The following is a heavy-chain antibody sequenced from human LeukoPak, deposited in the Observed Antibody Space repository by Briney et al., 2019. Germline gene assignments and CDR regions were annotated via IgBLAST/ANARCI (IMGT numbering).Heavy chain of an antibody. D-gene: IGHD5-18*01. CDR2: ISAYNGGT. J-gene: IGHJ4*02. CDR1: GYTFNSHG. CDR3: ANYNYGTLGFDY. V-gene: IGHV1-18*01. Sequence: VKVSCKGSGYTFNSHGFSWVRQAPGQGLEWMGWISAYNGGTKYAQKLQGRVTMTTDTSTSTAYMELRSLRSDDTAVYYCANYNYGTLGFDYWGQGTLVTVSS.